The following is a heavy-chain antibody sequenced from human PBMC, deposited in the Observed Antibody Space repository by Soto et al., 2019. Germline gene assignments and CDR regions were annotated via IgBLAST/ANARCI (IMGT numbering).Heavy chain of an antibody. J-gene: IGHJ6*02. Sequence: GGSLRLSCAASGFTFSSYSMNWVRQAPGKGLEWVSSISSSSSYIYYADSVKGRFTISRDNAKNSLCLQMNSLRAEDTAVYYCARDRAITGTSHIYYYYGMDVWGQGTTVTVSS. D-gene: IGHD1-7*01. CDR2: ISSSSSYI. CDR3: ARDRAITGTSHIYYYYGMDV. V-gene: IGHV3-21*01. CDR1: GFTFSSYS.